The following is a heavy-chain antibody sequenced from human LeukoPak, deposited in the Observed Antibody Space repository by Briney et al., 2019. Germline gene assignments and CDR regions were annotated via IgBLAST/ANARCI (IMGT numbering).Heavy chain of an antibody. CDR2: ISSSSSYI. V-gene: IGHV3-21*01. J-gene: IGHJ6*02. CDR1: GFTFSSYS. D-gene: IGHD6-13*01. CDR3: ARDSSLEQQLTYGMDV. Sequence: PGGSLRLSCAASGFTFSSYSMNWVRQAPGKGLEWVSSISSSSSYIYYADSVKGRFTISRDNAKNSLYLQMNSLRAEDTAVYYCARDSSLEQQLTYGMDVWGQGTTVTVSS.